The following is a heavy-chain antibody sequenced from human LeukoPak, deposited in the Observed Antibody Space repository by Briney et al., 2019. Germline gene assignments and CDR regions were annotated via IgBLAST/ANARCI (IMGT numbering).Heavy chain of an antibody. CDR1: GASIDSGGYY. Sequence: PSETLSLTCSVSGASIDSGGYYWAWIRQRPGTGLEWIGYISYSESTYYKVSLRSRLTISLDTSQNQFSLKLTSVTAADTAVYYCARVIYEKNGYFESLAGYFDLWGRGTLVTVSS. CDR3: ARVIYEKNGYFESLAGYFDL. CDR2: ISYSEST. V-gene: IGHV4-31*03. J-gene: IGHJ2*01. D-gene: IGHD3-22*01.